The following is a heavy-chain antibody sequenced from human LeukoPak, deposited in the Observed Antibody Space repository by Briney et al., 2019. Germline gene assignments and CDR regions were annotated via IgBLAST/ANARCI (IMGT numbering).Heavy chain of an antibody. CDR2: IYSGGST. J-gene: IGHJ4*02. D-gene: IGHD2-15*01. V-gene: IGHV3-53*01. Sequence: GGSLRLSCAASGFTVSSNYMSWVRQAPGKGLEWVSVIYSGGSTYYADSVKGRFTISRDNSKNTLYLQMNSLRAEDTAVYYCARDAVVAATPFFDYWGQGTLVTVSS. CDR3: ARDAVVAATPFFDY. CDR1: GFTVSSNY.